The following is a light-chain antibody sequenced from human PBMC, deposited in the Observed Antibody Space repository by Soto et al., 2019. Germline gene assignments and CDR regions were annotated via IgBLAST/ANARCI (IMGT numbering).Light chain of an antibody. Sequence: QSVLTQPASVSGSPGQSITIACTGTNRDVGSYNVVSWYQQRPGEAPKLIISEVRNRPSGISYRFTGSKSGNTASLTISGLQAEDEADYYCSSYTTTSTLVFGGGTKVTVL. CDR1: NRDVGSYNV. CDR2: EVR. V-gene: IGLV2-14*01. J-gene: IGLJ3*02. CDR3: SSYTTTSTLV.